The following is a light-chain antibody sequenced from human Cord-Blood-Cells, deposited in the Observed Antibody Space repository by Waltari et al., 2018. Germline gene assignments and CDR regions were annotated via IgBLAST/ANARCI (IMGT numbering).Light chain of an antibody. J-gene: IGLJ3*02. CDR2: EDN. CDR3: QSYDSSNQV. V-gene: IGLV6-57*03. Sequence: NFMLTQPHSVSESPGTTVTISCTRRSGRIASNYVQWYQQRPGSAPTTVIYEDNQRPSGVPDRFSGSIDSSYNSASLTISGLKTEDEADYYCQSYDSSNQVFGGGTKLTVL. CDR1: SGRIASNY.